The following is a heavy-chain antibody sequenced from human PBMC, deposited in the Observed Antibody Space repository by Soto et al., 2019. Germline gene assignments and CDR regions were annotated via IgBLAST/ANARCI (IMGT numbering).Heavy chain of an antibody. CDR1: GGSISSSNW. V-gene: IGHV4-4*02. CDR3: ARGGSGGSGSYSYYYYGMDV. CDR2: IYHSGST. Sequence: PSETLSLTCAVSGGSISSSNWWSWVRQPPGKGLEWIGEIYHSGSTNYNPSLKSRVTISVDKSKNQFSLKLSSVTAADTAVYYCARGGSGGSGSYSYYYYGMDVWGQGTTVTVSS. D-gene: IGHD3-10*01. J-gene: IGHJ6*02.